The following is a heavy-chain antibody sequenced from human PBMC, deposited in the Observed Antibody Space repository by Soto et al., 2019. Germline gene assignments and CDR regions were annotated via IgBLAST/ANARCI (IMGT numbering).Heavy chain of an antibody. D-gene: IGHD3-22*01. CDR3: ARDWFHYNNSDYHWFDP. CDR1: GDSVTNYF. V-gene: IGHV4-59*02. Sequence: SETLSLTCTVSGDSVTNYFWSWMRQPPGKGLEWIGHIYHGGRTNYSPSLRSRVTMSLDSSKNQFSLNLSSVTAADTAMYYCARDWFHYNNSDYHWFDPWGQGTLVTVSS. CDR2: IYHGGRT. J-gene: IGHJ5*02.